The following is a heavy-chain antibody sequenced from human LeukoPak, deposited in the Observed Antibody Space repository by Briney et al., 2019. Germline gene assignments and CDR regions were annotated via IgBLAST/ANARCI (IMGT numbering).Heavy chain of an antibody. CDR1: GFTFSSYG. D-gene: IGHD5-18*01. Sequence: GRSLRLSCAASGFTFSSYGMPWVRQAPGKGLEWVAVISYDGSNKYYADSVKGRFTISRDNSKNTLYLQMNSLRAEDTAVYYCATVDTENYWGQGTLVTVSS. CDR2: ISYDGSNK. V-gene: IGHV3-30*03. CDR3: ATVDTENY. J-gene: IGHJ4*02.